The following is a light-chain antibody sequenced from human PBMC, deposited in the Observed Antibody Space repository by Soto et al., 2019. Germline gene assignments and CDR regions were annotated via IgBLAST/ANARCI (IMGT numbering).Light chain of an antibody. J-gene: IGLJ1*01. CDR2: EVS. CDR3: GSYSSSSSLEI. V-gene: IGLV2-14*01. Sequence: QSALTQPASVSGSPGQSITISCTGTTSDVGGYNYVSWYQQHPGKAPKLMIYEVSNRPSGVSNRFSGSKSDNTASLTISGLQAEDEADYYCGSYSSSSSLEIFGTGTKLTVL. CDR1: TSDVGGYNY.